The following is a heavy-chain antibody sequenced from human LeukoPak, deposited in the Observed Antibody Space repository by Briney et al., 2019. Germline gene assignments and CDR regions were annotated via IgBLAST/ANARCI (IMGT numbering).Heavy chain of an antibody. V-gene: IGHV3-64D*06. Sequence: GSLGLFWLASGFTFRWFSLDWVRPASGKGLGFVSAISSNGGSTYYADSVKGRFTISRDNSKNTLYLQMSSLRAEDTAVYYCVKDSSSWRGPFDYWGQGTLVTVSS. CDR2: ISSNGGST. J-gene: IGHJ4*02. D-gene: IGHD6-13*01. CDR3: VKDSSSWRGPFDY. CDR1: GFTFRWFS.